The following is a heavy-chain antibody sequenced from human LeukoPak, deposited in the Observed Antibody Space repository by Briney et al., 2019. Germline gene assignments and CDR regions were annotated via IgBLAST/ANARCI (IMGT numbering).Heavy chain of an antibody. CDR1: GGSISSSSYY. Sequence: KPSETLSLTCTVSGGSISSSSYYWGWIRQPPGKGLEWIGSIYYSGSTYYNPSLKSRVTISVDTSKNQFSLKLSSVTAADTAVYYCARVFLGQWLVPSPYFDYWGQGTLVTVSS. CDR2: IYYSGST. CDR3: ARVFLGQWLVPSPYFDY. D-gene: IGHD6-19*01. V-gene: IGHV4-39*07. J-gene: IGHJ4*02.